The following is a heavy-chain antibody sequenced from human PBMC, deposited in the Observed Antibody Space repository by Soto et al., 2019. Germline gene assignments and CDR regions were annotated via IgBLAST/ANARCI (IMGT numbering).Heavy chain of an antibody. CDR1: GGSVSDKTYY. V-gene: IGHV4-61*01. J-gene: IGHJ4*02. D-gene: IGHD4-17*01. CDR2: VYYSGTT. CDR3: ARTTAVPNTLRSRYFFDY. Sequence: LSLTCSVSGGSVSDKTYYWNWIRQPPGKRLEWIGYVYYSGTTNYNPSLKSRVTISVDLSKNRFSLRLSSVTTADTALYYCARTTAVPNTLRSRYFFDYWGQGTLVTVSS.